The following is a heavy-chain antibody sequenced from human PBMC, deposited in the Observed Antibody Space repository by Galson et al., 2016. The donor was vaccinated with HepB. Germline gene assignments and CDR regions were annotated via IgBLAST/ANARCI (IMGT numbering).Heavy chain of an antibody. CDR2: IDYWSSTI. J-gene: IGHJ4*02. V-gene: IGHV3-48*02. CDR3: ARLSTYRYPSVDY. D-gene: IGHD1-26*01. Sequence: EWVSYIDYWSSTIYYADSVKGRFTISRDNAMNSLYLQMNTLRDEDTAVYYCARLSTYRYPSVDYWGQGTLVTVSS.